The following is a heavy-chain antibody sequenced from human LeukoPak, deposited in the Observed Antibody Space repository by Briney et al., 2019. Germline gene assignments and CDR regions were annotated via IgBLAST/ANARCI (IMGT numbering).Heavy chain of an antibody. CDR1: GFTFSDYY. CDR3: AKTTSSLWFGEFRGGANYFDY. V-gene: IGHV3-23*01. CDR2: ISGSGGTT. D-gene: IGHD3-10*01. Sequence: GGSLRLSCAASGFTFSDYYMSWIRQAPGKGLEWVSAISGSGGTTHYADSVKGRFSISRDNSKNTLYLQLSRVRAEDTAVYYCAKTTSSLWFGEFRGGANYFDYWGQGALVTVSS. J-gene: IGHJ4*02.